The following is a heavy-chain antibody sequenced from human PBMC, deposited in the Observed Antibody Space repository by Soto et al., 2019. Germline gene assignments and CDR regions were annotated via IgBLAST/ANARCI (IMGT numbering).Heavy chain of an antibody. Sequence: GGSLRLSCAASGFTFSSYAMSWVRQAPGKGLEWVSAISGSGGSTYYADSVKGRFTISRDNSKNTLYLQMNSLRAEDTAVYYCVKYATIFEYYFMDVWGKGSSVTVSS. CDR1: GFTFSSYA. D-gene: IGHD3-3*01. V-gene: IGHV3-23*01. J-gene: IGHJ6*03. CDR3: VKYATIFEYYFMDV. CDR2: ISGSGGST.